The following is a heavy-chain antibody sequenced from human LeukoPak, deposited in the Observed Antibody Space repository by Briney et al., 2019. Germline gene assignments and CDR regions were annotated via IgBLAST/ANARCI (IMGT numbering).Heavy chain of an antibody. CDR3: ARDGLTVTSVYYYYGMDV. CDR1: GGSFSGYY. D-gene: IGHD4-11*01. CDR2: INHSGST. J-gene: IGHJ6*02. V-gene: IGHV4-34*01. Sequence: SETLSLTCAVYGGSFSGYYWSWIRQPPGKGLEWIGEINHSGSTNYNPSLKSRVTISVDTSKNQFSLKLSSVTAADTAVYYCARDGLTVTSVYYYYGMDVWGQGTTVTVSS.